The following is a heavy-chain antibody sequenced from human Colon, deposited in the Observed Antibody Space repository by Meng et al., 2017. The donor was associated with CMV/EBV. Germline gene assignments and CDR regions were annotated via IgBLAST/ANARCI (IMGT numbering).Heavy chain of an antibody. V-gene: IGHV3-21*01. Sequence: GESLKISCAASGFSFSTYAMNWVRQAPAMGLEWVAAISASGGTTYYADSVKGRFTISRDNAKNSLYLQMSSLSAEDTAVYYCVREGYFRGFVNWGQGTLVTVSS. CDR1: GFSFSTYA. CDR3: VREGYFRGFVN. D-gene: IGHD1-26*01. CDR2: ISASGGTT. J-gene: IGHJ4*02.